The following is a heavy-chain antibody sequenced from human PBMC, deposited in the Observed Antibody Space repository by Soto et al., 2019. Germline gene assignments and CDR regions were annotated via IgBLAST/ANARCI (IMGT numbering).Heavy chain of an antibody. J-gene: IGHJ4*02. CDR3: ANLIAARSIAY. CDR1: GFTFSTYA. Sequence: GGSLRLSCAASGFTFSTYAMTWVRQAPGKGLEWVSAISGSGGSTYYADSVKGRFTISRDNSKNTLYLQMNSLRAEDTALYYCANLIAARSIAYWGKGSLVTVAS. V-gene: IGHV3-23*01. CDR2: ISGSGGST. D-gene: IGHD6-6*01.